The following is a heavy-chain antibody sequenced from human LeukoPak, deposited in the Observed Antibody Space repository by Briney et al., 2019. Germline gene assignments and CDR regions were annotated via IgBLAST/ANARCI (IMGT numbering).Heavy chain of an antibody. V-gene: IGHV1-8*01. Sequence: ASVKVSCKASGYTFTSYDINWVRQATGQGLEWMGWINPNSGNTGYAQKFQGRVTMTRNTSISTAYMELSSLRSEDTAVYYCARGFGVRLGELSLSSYFDYWGQGTLVTVSS. D-gene: IGHD3-16*02. CDR2: INPNSGNT. J-gene: IGHJ4*02. CDR3: ARGFGVRLGELSLSSYFDY. CDR1: GYTFTSYD.